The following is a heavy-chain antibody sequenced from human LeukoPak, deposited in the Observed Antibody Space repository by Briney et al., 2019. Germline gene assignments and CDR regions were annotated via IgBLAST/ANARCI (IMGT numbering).Heavy chain of an antibody. V-gene: IGHV4-30-4*08. J-gene: IGHJ3*02. CDR1: GGSISSGDYY. CDR2: IYYSGST. CDR3: ARAPSPFYAFDI. D-gene: IGHD3-16*01. Sequence: SETLSLTCAVSGGSISSGDYYWSWIRQPPGKGLEWIGYIYYSGSTYYNPSLKGRVTISVDTSKNQFSLKLSSVTAADTAVYYCARAPSPFYAFDIWGQGTMVTVSS.